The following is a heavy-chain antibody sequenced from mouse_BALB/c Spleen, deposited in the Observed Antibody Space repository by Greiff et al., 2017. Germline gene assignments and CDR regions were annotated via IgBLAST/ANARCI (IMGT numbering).Heavy chain of an antibody. D-gene: IGHD1-2*01. J-gene: IGHJ2*01. CDR3: ARQQTTAYYFDY. CDR1: GFTFSSYG. V-gene: IGHV5-6*01. CDR2: ISSGGSYT. Sequence: EVMLVESGGDLVKPGGSLKLSCAASGFTFSSYGMSWVRQTPDKRLEWVATISSGGSYTYYPDSVKGRFTISRDNAKNTLYLQMSSLKSEDTAMYYCARQQTTAYYFDYWGQGTTLTVSS.